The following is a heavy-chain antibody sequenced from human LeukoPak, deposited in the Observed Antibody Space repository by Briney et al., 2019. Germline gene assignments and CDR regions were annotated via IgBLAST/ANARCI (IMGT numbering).Heavy chain of an antibody. V-gene: IGHV3-53*01. CDR1: GFTVSSNY. Sequence: GGSLRLSCAASGFTVSSNYMSWVRQAPGKGLEWVSVIYNGGSTYYADSVKGRFTISRDNSKNTLYLQMNSLRAEDTAVYYCARGPHTPVRGGAFDIWGQGTMVTVSS. CDR2: IYNGGST. D-gene: IGHD3-10*01. CDR3: ARGPHTPVRGGAFDI. J-gene: IGHJ3*02.